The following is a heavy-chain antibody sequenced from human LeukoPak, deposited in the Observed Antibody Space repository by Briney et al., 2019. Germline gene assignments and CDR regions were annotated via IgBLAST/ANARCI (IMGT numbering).Heavy chain of an antibody. Sequence: GGSLRLSCAASGFTFSSYGMHRVRQAPGKGLEWVAVIWYDGSNKYYADSVKGRFTISRDNAKNTLYLQMNSLRAEDTAVYYCARKPPGNIFEYWGQGTLVTVSS. CDR2: IWYDGSNK. J-gene: IGHJ4*02. CDR1: GFTFSSYG. D-gene: IGHD1/OR15-1a*01. V-gene: IGHV3-33*01. CDR3: ARKPPGNIFEY.